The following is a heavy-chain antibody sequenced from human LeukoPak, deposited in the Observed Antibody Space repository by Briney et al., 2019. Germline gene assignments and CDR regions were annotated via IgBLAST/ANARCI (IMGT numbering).Heavy chain of an antibody. J-gene: IGHJ5*02. V-gene: IGHV3-74*01. D-gene: IGHD2-15*01. CDR3: VRGGPSTWS. Sequence: PGGSLRLSCAASGFTFKLYWMHWVRQVPGRGPVWVSRINHDGSDTIYADSVRGRFTISRDDAKNTLYLQMNNLRAEDTAVYYCVRGGPSTWSWVQGTLVTVSS. CDR2: INHDGSDT. CDR1: GFTFKLYW.